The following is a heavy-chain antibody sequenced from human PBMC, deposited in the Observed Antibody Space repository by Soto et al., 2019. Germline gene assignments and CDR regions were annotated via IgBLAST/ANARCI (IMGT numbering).Heavy chain of an antibody. CDR2: ISAYNGNT. D-gene: IGHD6-13*01. CDR1: GYTFSSYG. V-gene: IGHV1-18*01. J-gene: IGHJ4*02. Sequence: QVQLVQSGAEVKKPGASEKVSCKASGYTFSSYGISWVRQAPGQGLEWMGWISAYNGNTKYAQKLQGRVTMTTDTSTITVYMELRSLRSDDTAVYYCARDLGQQLFDYWGQGTLVTVSS. CDR3: ARDLGQQLFDY.